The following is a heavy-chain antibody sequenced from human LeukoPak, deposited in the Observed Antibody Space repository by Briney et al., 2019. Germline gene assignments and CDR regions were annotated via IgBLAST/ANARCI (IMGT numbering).Heavy chain of an antibody. CDR1: GFTFSSYA. CDR3: AKDLRFCSSTSCSLNWFDP. Sequence: GGSLRLSCAASGFTFSSYAMSWVRQAPGKGLEWVSAISGSGGSTYYADSVKGRLTISRDNSKNTLYLQMNSLRAEDTAVYYCAKDLRFCSSTSCSLNWFDPWGQGTLVTVSS. J-gene: IGHJ5*02. V-gene: IGHV3-23*01. CDR2: ISGSGGST. D-gene: IGHD2-2*01.